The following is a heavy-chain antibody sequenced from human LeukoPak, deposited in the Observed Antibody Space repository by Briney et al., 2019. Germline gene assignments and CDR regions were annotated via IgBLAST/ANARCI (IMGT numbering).Heavy chain of an antibody. CDR3: ASLNVPATPH. V-gene: IGHV3-74*01. Sequence: GSLRLSCAVSGFTFSSYWMHWVRQAPGKGLVWVSRINSDGSSTNYADSVRGRFTISRDNAMNTLYLQMNSLRAEDTAVYYCASLNVPATPHWGQGTLVTVSS. J-gene: IGHJ4*02. D-gene: IGHD2-15*01. CDR2: INSDGSST. CDR1: GFTFSSYW.